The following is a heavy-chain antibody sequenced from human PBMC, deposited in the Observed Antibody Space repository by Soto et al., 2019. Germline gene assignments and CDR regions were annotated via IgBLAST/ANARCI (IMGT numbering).Heavy chain of an antibody. J-gene: IGHJ6*02. CDR1: GYSFTSYW. CDR3: ARGTRYYYYGMDV. Sequence: GEALKISGKGSGYSFTSYWISWVRQMPGKGLEWMGRIDPSDSYTNYSPSFQGHVTISADKSISTAYLQWSSLKASDTAMYYCARGTRYYYYGMDVWGQGTTVTVSS. D-gene: IGHD6-6*01. V-gene: IGHV5-10-1*01. CDR2: IDPSDSYT.